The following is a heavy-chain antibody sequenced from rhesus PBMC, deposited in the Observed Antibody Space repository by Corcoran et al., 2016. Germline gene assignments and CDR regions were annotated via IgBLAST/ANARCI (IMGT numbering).Heavy chain of an antibody. V-gene: IGHV4-173*01. CDR1: GGSISSNY. J-gene: IGHJ4*01. CDR3: ARDVSGSYYYLGHFDY. CDR2: ISGSGGST. D-gene: IGHD3-16*01. Sequence: QLQLQESGPGLVKPSETLSLTCAVSGGSISSNYWSWIRQPPGKGLEWIGRISGSGGSTDYNPALKSRVTISTDTSRNQFSLKLSSVTAADTAVYYCARDVSGSYYYLGHFDYWGQGVLVTVSS.